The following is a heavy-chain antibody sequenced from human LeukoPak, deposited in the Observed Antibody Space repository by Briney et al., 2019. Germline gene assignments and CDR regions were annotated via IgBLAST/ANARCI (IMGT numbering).Heavy chain of an antibody. Sequence: ASVKVSCKASGYTFTIYYMHWVRQAPGQGLEWMGIINPSGGSTSYAQKFQGRVTMTRDTSTSTVYMELSSLRSEDTAVYYCAREFSPPFTMVRVSWFDPWGQGTLVTVSS. CDR3: AREFSPPFTMVRVSWFDP. J-gene: IGHJ5*02. D-gene: IGHD3-10*01. V-gene: IGHV1-46*01. CDR1: GYTFTIYY. CDR2: INPSGGST.